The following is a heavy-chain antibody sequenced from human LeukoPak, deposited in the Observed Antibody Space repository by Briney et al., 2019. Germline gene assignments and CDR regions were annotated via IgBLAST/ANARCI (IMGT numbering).Heavy chain of an antibody. D-gene: IGHD3-9*01. CDR3: ARVLRYFDWLFDC. J-gene: IGHJ4*02. CDR2: IYYSGST. V-gene: IGHV4-59*01. Sequence: KPSETLSLTCTVSGGSISSYYWSWIRQPPGKGLEWIGYIYYSGSTNYNPSLKSRVTISVDTSKNQFSLKLSSVTAADTAVYYCARVLRYFDWLFDCWGQGTLVTVSS. CDR1: GGSISSYY.